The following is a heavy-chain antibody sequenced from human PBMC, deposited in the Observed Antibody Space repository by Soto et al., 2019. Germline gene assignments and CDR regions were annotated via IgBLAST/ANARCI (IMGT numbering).Heavy chain of an antibody. CDR3: ARDQSRSMTMVRGVIPPLDY. CDR2: ISAYNGNT. J-gene: IGHJ4*02. D-gene: IGHD3-10*01. Sequence: QVRLVQSGAEVKKPGASVKVSCKASGYTFTSYGISWVRQAPGQGLEWMGWISAYNGNTNYAQKLQGRVTMTTDTSTSTAYMELRSLRSDDTAVYYCARDQSRSMTMVRGVIPPLDYWGQGTLVTVSS. V-gene: IGHV1-18*01. CDR1: GYTFTSYG.